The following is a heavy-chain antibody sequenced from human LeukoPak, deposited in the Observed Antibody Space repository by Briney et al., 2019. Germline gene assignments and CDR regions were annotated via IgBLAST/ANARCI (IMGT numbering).Heavy chain of an antibody. CDR3: AREPAGAAGLYWYFDL. D-gene: IGHD6-13*01. CDR1: GYTFTSYD. CDR2: MNPNSGNT. V-gene: IGHV1-8*01. J-gene: IGHJ2*01. Sequence: ASVKVSCKASGYTFTSYDINWVRQATGQGLEWMGWMNPNSGNTGYAQKFQGRVTMTTDTSTSTAYMELRSLRSDDTAVYYCAREPAGAAGLYWYFDLWGRGTLVTVSS.